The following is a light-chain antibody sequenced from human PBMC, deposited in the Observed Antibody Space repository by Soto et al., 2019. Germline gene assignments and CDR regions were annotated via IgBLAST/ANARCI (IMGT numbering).Light chain of an antibody. V-gene: IGKV1-27*01. CDR3: QKYDSAPFT. CDR1: QGISNY. J-gene: IGKJ3*01. Sequence: DIQMTQSPSSLSASVGDRVTITCRASQGISNYLAWYQQKPGKVPNVLIYGASTLQSGVTSRFSGSGSGTVFTLTISSLQPEAVATYYCQKYDSAPFTFGPGTKVDIK. CDR2: GAS.